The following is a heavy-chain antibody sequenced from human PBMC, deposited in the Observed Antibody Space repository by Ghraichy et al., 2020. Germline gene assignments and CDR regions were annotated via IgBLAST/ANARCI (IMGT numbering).Heavy chain of an antibody. J-gene: IGHJ1*01. CDR2: ISGSGGST. CDR3: AKGPHRYYDFWIVAEYFQH. Sequence: GGSLRLSCAASGFTLSSYAMSWVRQAPGKGLEWVSAISGSGGSTYYADSVKGRFTISRDNSKNTLYLQMNSLRAEDTAVYYCAKGPHRYYDFWIVAEYFQHWGQGTLVTVSS. D-gene: IGHD3-3*01. CDR1: GFTLSSYA. V-gene: IGHV3-23*01.